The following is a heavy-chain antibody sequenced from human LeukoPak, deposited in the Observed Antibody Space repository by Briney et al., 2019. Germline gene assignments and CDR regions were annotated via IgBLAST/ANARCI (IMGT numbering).Heavy chain of an antibody. CDR2: ISHDGGNK. D-gene: IGHD3-22*01. V-gene: IGHV3-30*18. J-gene: IGHJ4*02. CDR1: GFMFSSSG. CDR3: AKDPDYDSSGVDY. Sequence: PGRSLRLSCAASGFMFSSSGMHWVRQAPGKGLEWVALISHDGGNKYYADSVKGRFTISRDNSKNTLYLQMNSLRAEDTAVYYCAKDPDYDSSGVDYWGQGTLVTVSS.